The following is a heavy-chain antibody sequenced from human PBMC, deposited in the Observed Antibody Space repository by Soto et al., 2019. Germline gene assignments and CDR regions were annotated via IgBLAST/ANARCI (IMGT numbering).Heavy chain of an antibody. Sequence: GASVKVSCKASGGTFSSYAISWVRQAPGQGLEWMGGIIPIFGTANYAQKFQGRVTITADESTSTAYMELSSLRSEDTAVYYCARVPENPLAAAGYYYYYGMDVWGRGTTVTVSS. J-gene: IGHJ6*02. CDR2: IIPIFGTA. CDR1: GGTFSSYA. V-gene: IGHV1-69*13. D-gene: IGHD6-13*01. CDR3: ARVPENPLAAAGYYYYYGMDV.